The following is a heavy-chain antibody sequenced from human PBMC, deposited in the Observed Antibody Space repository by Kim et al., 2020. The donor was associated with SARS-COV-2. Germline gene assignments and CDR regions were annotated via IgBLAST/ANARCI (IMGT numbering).Heavy chain of an antibody. V-gene: IGHV1-2*02. J-gene: IGHJ4*02. CDR2: INPNSGGT. CDR3: ARSYRGYSGYWCDY. CDR1: GYIFTGYY. Sequence: ASVKVSCKASGYIFTGYYMHWVRQAPGQGLEWMGWINPNSGGTNYAQRFQGRVTMTRDTSISTAYMELSRLRSDDTAVYYCARSYRGYSGYWCDYWGQGTLVTVSS. D-gene: IGHD5-12*01.